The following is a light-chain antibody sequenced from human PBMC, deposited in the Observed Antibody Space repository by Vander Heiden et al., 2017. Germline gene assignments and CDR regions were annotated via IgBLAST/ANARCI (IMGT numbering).Light chain of an antibody. Sequence: QSAPLHPASMSGSSGQSITISCTGTSSDIGTYNFVSWYQQHPGKAPKLMIYDVSDRPSGVSDRFSGSKSGNTASLTISGLQAEDEANYYCSSYTSSTTVVFGGGTTLTVL. CDR1: SSDIGTYNF. CDR2: DVS. V-gene: IGLV2-14*01. CDR3: SSYTSSTTVV. J-gene: IGLJ3*02.